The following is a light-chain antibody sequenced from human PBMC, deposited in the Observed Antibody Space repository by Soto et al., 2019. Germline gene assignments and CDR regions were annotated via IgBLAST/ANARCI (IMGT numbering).Light chain of an antibody. CDR3: CSYAGSSTSLYV. V-gene: IGLV2-23*02. Sequence: QSVLTQPASVSGSPGQSITISCTGTSSDVGSYNLVSWYQQHPGKAPKLMIYEVSKRPPGVSNRFSGSKSGNTASLTISGLQAEDEADYYCCSYAGSSTSLYVFGTGTKVTVL. CDR2: EVS. J-gene: IGLJ1*01. CDR1: SSDVGSYNL.